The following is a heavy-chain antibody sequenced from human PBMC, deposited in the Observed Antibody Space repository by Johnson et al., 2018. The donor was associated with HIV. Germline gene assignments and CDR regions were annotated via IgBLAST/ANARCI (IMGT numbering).Heavy chain of an antibody. V-gene: IGHV3-11*04. Sequence: VQLVESGGGLVKPGGSLRLSCAASGFSISDYYMSWIRQATGKGLEWISYIGRSGTTIYYADSVKGRFTISRDNTKNSLYLQMNSLRAEDTAVYYCARGGYNGNDFLNDAFDMWGQGTVVTVSS. CDR3: ARGGYNGNDFLNDAFDM. D-gene: IGHD1-1*01. J-gene: IGHJ3*02. CDR1: GFSISDYY. CDR2: IGRSGTTI.